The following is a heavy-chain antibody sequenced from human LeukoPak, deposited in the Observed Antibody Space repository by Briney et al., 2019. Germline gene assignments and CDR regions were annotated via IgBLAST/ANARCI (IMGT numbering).Heavy chain of an antibody. Sequence: GGSLRLSCAASGFTFSDYYMSWIRQAPGKGLEWVSVIYSGGSTYYADSVKGRFTISRHNSKNTLYLQMNSLRAEDTAVYYCARVWRSSWFHYYYYYGMDVWGQGTTVTVSS. CDR3: ARVWRSSWFHYYYYYGMDV. D-gene: IGHD6-13*01. V-gene: IGHV3-53*04. CDR2: IYSGGST. CDR1: GFTFSDYY. J-gene: IGHJ6*02.